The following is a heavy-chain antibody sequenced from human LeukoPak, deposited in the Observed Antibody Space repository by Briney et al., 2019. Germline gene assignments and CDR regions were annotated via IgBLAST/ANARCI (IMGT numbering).Heavy chain of an antibody. CDR3: AKALSSSFYYFDL. CDR2: IHGGGDVT. Sequence: GGSLRLSCAVSGFVFSNYAMNWVRQAPEKGLEWVSTIHGGGDVTYYADSVKGRFTISRDNSRNTLYLQMNSLRAEDTAVYYCAKALSSSFYYFDLGGRGTLVTVSS. D-gene: IGHD3-16*02. J-gene: IGHJ2*01. V-gene: IGHV3-23*01. CDR1: GFVFSNYA.